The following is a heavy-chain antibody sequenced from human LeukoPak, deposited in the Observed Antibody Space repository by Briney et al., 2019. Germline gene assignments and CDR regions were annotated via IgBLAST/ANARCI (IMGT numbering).Heavy chain of an antibody. Sequence: ASVKVSCKASGYTFTGYYMHWVRQAPGQGLEWMGWINPNSGGTNYAQKFQGRVTITADKSTSTAYMELSSLRSEDTAVYYCARWRYYDILTGYSIFDYWGQGTLVTVSS. D-gene: IGHD3-9*01. J-gene: IGHJ4*02. CDR1: GYTFTGYY. V-gene: IGHV1-2*02. CDR3: ARWRYYDILTGYSIFDY. CDR2: INPNSGGT.